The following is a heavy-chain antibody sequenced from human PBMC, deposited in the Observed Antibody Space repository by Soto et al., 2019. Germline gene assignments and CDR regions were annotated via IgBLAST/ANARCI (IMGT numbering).Heavy chain of an antibody. J-gene: IGHJ5*02. CDR1: GYTFTSYA. Sequence: ASVKVSCKASGYTFTSYAMHWVRQAPGQRLEWMGWINAGNGNTKYSQKFQGRVTITRDTSASTAYMELSSLRSEDTAVYYCARDSGSSSLYLFWLDPWGQGTLVTVSS. CDR2: INAGNGNT. CDR3: ARDSGSSSLYLFWLDP. V-gene: IGHV1-3*01. D-gene: IGHD6-13*01.